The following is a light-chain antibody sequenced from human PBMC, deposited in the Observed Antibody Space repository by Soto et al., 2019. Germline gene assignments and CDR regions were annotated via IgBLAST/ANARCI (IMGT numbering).Light chain of an antibody. CDR2: EVS. CDR3: SSYTGSSTLV. Sequence: QSALTQPASVSGSPGQSVTISCTGTSSDVGDYNYVSWYLQHPGKAPKLMIYEVSKRPSGVPNRFSGSKSGNTASLTISGLQAEDEADYYCSSYTGSSTLVFGRGTKVTVL. J-gene: IGLJ1*01. V-gene: IGLV2-14*01. CDR1: SSDVGDYNY.